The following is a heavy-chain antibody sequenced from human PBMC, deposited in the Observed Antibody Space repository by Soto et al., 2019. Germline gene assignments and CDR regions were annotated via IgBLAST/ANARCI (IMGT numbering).Heavy chain of an antibody. CDR3: ARRGRQHIAKTDSGYERYYYYCMDV. J-gene: IGHJ6*03. D-gene: IGHD5-12*01. CDR2: IYYSGST. Sequence: PSETLSLTCTVSGGSISSYYWSWIRQPPGKGLEWIGYIYYSGSTNYNPSLKSRVTISVDTSKNQFSLKLGSVTAADTAVYYCARRGRQHIAKTDSGYERYYYYCMDVWGKGTTVTVSS. V-gene: IGHV4-59*01. CDR1: GGSISSYY.